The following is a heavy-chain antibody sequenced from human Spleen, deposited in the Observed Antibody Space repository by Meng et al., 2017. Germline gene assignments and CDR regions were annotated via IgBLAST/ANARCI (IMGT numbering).Heavy chain of an antibody. J-gene: IGHJ4*02. Sequence: VQLQESGPGQVKPSQTLSLTWVVSGGSFSDYYWSWIRQPPGKGLEWIGEINHSGSTNYNPSLESRATISVDTSQNNLSLKLSSVTAADSAVYYCARGPTTMAHDFDYWGQGTLVTVSS. CDR1: GGSFSDYY. V-gene: IGHV4-34*09. CDR2: INHSGST. D-gene: IGHD4-11*01. CDR3: ARGPTTMAHDFDY.